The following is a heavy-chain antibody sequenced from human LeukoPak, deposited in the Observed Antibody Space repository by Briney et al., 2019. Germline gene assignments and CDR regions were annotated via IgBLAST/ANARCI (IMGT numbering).Heavy chain of an antibody. CDR1: GFKVSSNY. CDR2: ISGGSGST. D-gene: IGHD3-22*01. CDR3: AKHRFESGGYHSTD. V-gene: IGHV3-23*01. J-gene: IGHJ4*02. Sequence: PGGSLRLSCAASGFKVSSNYMSWVRQAPGKGLAWVSTISGGSGSTYCADSVKGRFTISRDNSKNTLYLQMNSLRDEDTAVYYCAKHRFESGGYHSTDWGQGTLVTVSS.